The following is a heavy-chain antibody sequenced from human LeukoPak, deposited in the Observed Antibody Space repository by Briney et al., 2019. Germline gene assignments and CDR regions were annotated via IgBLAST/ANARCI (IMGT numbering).Heavy chain of an antibody. Sequence: GGSLRLSCAASGFTFRNYAMSWVRQAPGKGLEWVSLISGSGGSTDYADSVKGRFTISRDTSKNTLYLQMNSLRAEDTAVYYCAKTFGDSSGWYGLDVWGQGTTVTVSS. V-gene: IGHV3-23*01. D-gene: IGHD6-19*01. J-gene: IGHJ6*02. CDR2: ISGSGGST. CDR1: GFTFRNYA. CDR3: AKTFGDSSGWYGLDV.